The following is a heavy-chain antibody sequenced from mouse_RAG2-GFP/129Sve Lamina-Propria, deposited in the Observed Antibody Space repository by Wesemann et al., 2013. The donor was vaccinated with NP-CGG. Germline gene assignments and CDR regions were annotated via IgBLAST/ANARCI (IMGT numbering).Heavy chain of an antibody. V-gene: IGHV1-12*01. CDR2: GNGAT. Sequence: GNGATSYNQKFKGKATLTVDKSSSTAYMQLSSLTSEDSAVYFCARGNDYDWFAYWGQGTLVTVSA. J-gene: IGHJ3*01. CDR3: ARGNDYDWFAY. D-gene: IGHD2-4*01.